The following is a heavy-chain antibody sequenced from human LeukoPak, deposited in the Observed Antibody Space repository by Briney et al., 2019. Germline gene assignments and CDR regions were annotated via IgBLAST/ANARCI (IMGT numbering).Heavy chain of an antibody. J-gene: IGHJ4*02. D-gene: IGHD7-27*01. V-gene: IGHV4-39*01. CDR3: ARQGAIAGERYFDY. CDR1: GGSISSNNYY. Sequence: SETLSLTCTVSGGSISSNNYYWGWIRQPPGKGLEWIGSIHYSGSTYSNPSLKSRVTISVDTSKNQFSLRLSSVTAADTAVYYCARQGAIAGERYFDYWGQGTLVTVSS. CDR2: IHYSGST.